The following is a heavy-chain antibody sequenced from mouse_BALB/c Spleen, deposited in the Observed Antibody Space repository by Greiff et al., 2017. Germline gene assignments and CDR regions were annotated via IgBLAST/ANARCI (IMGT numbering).Heavy chain of an antibody. J-gene: IGHJ4*01. CDR2: IYPSDSYT. V-gene: IGHV1-69*02. CDR1: GYTFTSYW. CDR3: TRGDLYYYAMDY. D-gene: IGHD6-1*01. Sequence: QVQLQQPGAELVRPGASVKLSCKASGYTFTSYWINWVKQRPGQGLEWIGNIYPSDSYTNYNQKFKDKATLTVDKSSSTAYMQLSSPTSEDSAVYYCTRGDLYYYAMDYWGQGTSVTVSS.